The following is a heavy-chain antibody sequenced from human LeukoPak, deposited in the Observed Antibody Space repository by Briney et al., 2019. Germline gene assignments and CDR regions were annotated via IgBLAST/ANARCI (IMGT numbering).Heavy chain of an antibody. J-gene: IGHJ6*02. CDR2: IWYGGSNK. Sequence: GGSLRLSCAASGFTFSSYGMHWVRQAPGKGLEWVAVIWYGGSNKYYADSVKGRFTISRDNSKNTLYLQMNSLRAEDTAVYYCARDLLRGYSYGHYGMDVWGQGTTVTVSS. D-gene: IGHD5-18*01. CDR1: GFTFSSYG. V-gene: IGHV3-33*01. CDR3: ARDLLRGYSYGHYGMDV.